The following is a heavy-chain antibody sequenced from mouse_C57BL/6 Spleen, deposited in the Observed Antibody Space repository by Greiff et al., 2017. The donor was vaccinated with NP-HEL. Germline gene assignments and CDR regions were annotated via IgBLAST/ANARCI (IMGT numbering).Heavy chain of an antibody. Sequence: QVQLQQPGTELVKPGASVKLSCKASGYTFTSYWMHWVKQRPGQGLEWIGNIYPSNGGTNYNEKFKGKATLTVDKSSSTAYMQLSSLTSEDSAVYYCARVVYYGYAIDYWGQGTTLTVSS. CDR2: IYPSNGGT. V-gene: IGHV1-53*01. D-gene: IGHD2-2*01. CDR1: GYTFTSYW. CDR3: ARVVYYGYAIDY. J-gene: IGHJ2*01.